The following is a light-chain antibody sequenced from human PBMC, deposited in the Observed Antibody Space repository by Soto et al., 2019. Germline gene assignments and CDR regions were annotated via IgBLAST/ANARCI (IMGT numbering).Light chain of an antibody. CDR2: LND. CDR3: AAWDDSLNAL. V-gene: IGLV1-44*01. CDR1: FSNIGDNA. J-gene: IGLJ1*01. Sequence: QCVLTQPPSLSATPGQRVNISCSGSFSNIGDNAVNWYQQLPGAAPKLLIYLNDQRPSGVPDRFSDSKSGTSAFLAISGLQSEDEADYYCAAWDDSLNALFGTGTKVTVL.